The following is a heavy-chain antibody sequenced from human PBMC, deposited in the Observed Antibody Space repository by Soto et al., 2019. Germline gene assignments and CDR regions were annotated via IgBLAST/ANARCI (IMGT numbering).Heavy chain of an antibody. CDR3: AGGPLYGSGSYWPYFDY. V-gene: IGHV3-53*01. CDR1: GFTVSSNY. Sequence: PGGSLRLSCAASGFTVSSNYMSWVRQAPGKGLEWVSVIYSGGSTYYADSVKGRFTISRDNSKNTLYLQMNSLRAEDTAVYYCAGGPLYGSGSYWPYFDYWGQGTLVTVSS. CDR2: IYSGGST. J-gene: IGHJ4*02. D-gene: IGHD3-10*01.